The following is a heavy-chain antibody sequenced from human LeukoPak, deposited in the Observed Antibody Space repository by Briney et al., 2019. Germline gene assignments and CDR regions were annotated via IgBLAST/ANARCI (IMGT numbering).Heavy chain of an antibody. CDR1: GLNFRNYA. V-gene: IGHV3-30*02. CDR3: TRSAYCTGGTCYSKTFDY. D-gene: IGHD2-15*01. J-gene: IGHJ4*02. CDR2: IRFDGSHK. Sequence: GGSLRLSCAASGLNFRNYAMHWVRQAPGKEPEWVALIRFDGSHKYYADSVKGRFTISRDNSRDTLSLQMSGLRAEDTAVYYCTRSAYCTGGTCYSKTFDYWGQGTLVTVSS.